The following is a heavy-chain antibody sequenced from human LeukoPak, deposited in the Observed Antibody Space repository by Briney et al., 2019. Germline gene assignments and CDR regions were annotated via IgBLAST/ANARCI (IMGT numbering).Heavy chain of an antibody. CDR3: AREPLGCGGDCHFDY. CDR2: IIPIYNPV. J-gene: IGHJ4*02. V-gene: IGHV1-69*15. D-gene: IGHD2-21*02. CDR1: GGTFSSCA. Sequence: SVKVSCKTSGGTFSSCAFSWMRQAPGQGLEWVGRIIPIYNPVDYTQRFQGRVTITADESTNTVYLELSSLRYDDTAVYYCAREPLGCGGDCHFDYWGQGTLVTVSS.